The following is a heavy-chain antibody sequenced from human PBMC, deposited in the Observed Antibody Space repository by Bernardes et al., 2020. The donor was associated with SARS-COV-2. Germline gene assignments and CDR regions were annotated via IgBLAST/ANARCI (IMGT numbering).Heavy chain of an antibody. V-gene: IGHV4-34*01. D-gene: IGHD3-10*01. CDR1: GGSFSGYY. CDR3: ARGPTLMVRGVNPFDY. CDR2: INHSGST. J-gene: IGHJ4*02. Sequence: SETLSLTCAVYGGSFSGYYWSWIRQPPGKGLEWIGEINHSGSTNYNPSLKSRVTISVDTSKNQFSLKLSSVTAADTAVYYCARGPTLMVRGVNPFDYWGQGTLVTVSS.